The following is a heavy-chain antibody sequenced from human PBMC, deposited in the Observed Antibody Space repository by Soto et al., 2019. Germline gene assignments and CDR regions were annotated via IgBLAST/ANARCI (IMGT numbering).Heavy chain of an antibody. J-gene: IGHJ1*01. CDR2: INPGGGST. Sequence: GASVKVSCKASGDTFTSYYIHWVRQAPGQGLEWMGIINPGGGSTSHPQKLQGRVTMTRDTSTSTVYMELSSLRSEDTAVYYCARGNEAEYFQHWGQGTLVTVSS. D-gene: IGHD2-8*01. CDR3: ARGNEAEYFQH. V-gene: IGHV1-46*01. CDR1: GDTFTSYY.